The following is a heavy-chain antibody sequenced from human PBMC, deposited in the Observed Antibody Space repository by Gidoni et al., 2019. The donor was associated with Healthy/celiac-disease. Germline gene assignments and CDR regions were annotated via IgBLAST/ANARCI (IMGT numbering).Heavy chain of an antibody. D-gene: IGHD6-19*01. CDR3: ARHPFESSGWYCDY. CDR2: SYYSGST. V-gene: IGHV4-39*01. Sequence: QLQLQESGPGPVKPSEPLSLTCTVSGGSIISSSYYWGWIRQPPGKGMEWIGSSYYSGSTYYNPSIKSRVNISVDTSKNQFSLKLSSVTAADTAVYYCARHPFESSGWYCDYWGQGTLVTVSS. J-gene: IGHJ4*02. CDR1: GGSIISSSYY.